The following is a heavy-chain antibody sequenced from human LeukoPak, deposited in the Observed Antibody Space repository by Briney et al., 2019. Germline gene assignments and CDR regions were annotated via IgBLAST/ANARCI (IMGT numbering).Heavy chain of an antibody. V-gene: IGHV1-2*02. CDR2: INPRSGDT. D-gene: IGHD4-17*01. J-gene: IGHJ4*02. Sequence: ASVKVSCKSSGFTFTGYYMHWVRQAPGQGLEGMGWINPRSGDTNYAQKFLGRVTMTRDTYISTAYMELSRLRSDDTAVYYCARGKHYGDFDYWGQGTRVTVSS. CDR3: ARGKHYGDFDY. CDR1: GFTFTGYY.